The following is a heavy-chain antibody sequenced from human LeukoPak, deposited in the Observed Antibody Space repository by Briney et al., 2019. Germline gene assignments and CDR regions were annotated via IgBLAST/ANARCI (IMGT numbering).Heavy chain of an antibody. J-gene: IGHJ4*02. CDR3: ARSPTYYYDSSGFPCFDY. Sequence: SETLSLTCTVSGGSISSYCWSWIRQPAGKGLEWIGRIYTSGSTNYNPSLKSRVTISVDTSKNQFSLKLSSVTAADTAVYYCARSPTYYYDSSGFPCFDYWGQGTLVTVSS. CDR1: GGSISSYC. D-gene: IGHD3-22*01. CDR2: IYTSGST. V-gene: IGHV4-4*07.